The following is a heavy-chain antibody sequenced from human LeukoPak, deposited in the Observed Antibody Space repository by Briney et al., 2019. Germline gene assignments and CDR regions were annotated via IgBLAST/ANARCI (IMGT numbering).Heavy chain of an antibody. CDR1: GGSISSSSYY. CDR2: IYYSGST. J-gene: IGHJ4*02. CDR3: ASSLPSLLWFGEVLSHTTQLDY. D-gene: IGHD3-10*01. Sequence: SETLSLTCTVSGGSISSSSYYWGWIRQPPGKGLEWIGSIYYSGSTYYNPSLKSRVTISVDTSKNQFSLKLSSVTAADTAVYYCASSLPSLLWFGEVLSHTTQLDYWGQGTLVTVSS. V-gene: IGHV4-39*01.